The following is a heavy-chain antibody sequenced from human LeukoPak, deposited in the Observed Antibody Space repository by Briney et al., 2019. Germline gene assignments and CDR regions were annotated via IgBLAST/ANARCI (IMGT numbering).Heavy chain of an antibody. CDR3: ARGKDGSRTGFDP. V-gene: IGHV1-46*01. J-gene: IGHJ5*02. D-gene: IGHD6-13*01. Sequence: GASVKVSCKASGGTFTSYYMHWVRQAPGQGLEWMGIINPSGGSTSYAQKFQGRVTITADKSTSTAYMELSSLRSEDTAVYYCARGKDGSRTGFDPWGQGTLVTVSS. CDR1: GGTFTSYY. CDR2: INPSGGST.